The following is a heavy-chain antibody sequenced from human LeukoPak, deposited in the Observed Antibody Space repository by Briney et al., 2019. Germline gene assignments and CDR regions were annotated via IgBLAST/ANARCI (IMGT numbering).Heavy chain of an antibody. D-gene: IGHD5-12*01. Sequence: SETLSLTCTVSGGSISSYYWGWIRQPPGKGLEWIGYIYYSGSTNYNPSLKSRVTISVDTSKNQFSLKLSSVTAADTAVYYCARVQGYLNYYYYMDVWGKGTTVTVSS. CDR2: IYYSGST. J-gene: IGHJ6*03. V-gene: IGHV4-59*01. CDR1: GGSISSYY. CDR3: ARVQGYLNYYYYMDV.